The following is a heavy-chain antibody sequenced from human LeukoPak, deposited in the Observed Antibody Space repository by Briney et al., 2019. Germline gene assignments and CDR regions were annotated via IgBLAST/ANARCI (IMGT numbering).Heavy chain of an antibody. J-gene: IGHJ4*02. V-gene: IGHV3-66*01. Sequence: GGSLRLSCAASGFTVRSNYMSWVRQAPGKGLEWVSVIYSGGSTYYTDSVKGRFTISRDNAKNTLYLQMNSLRAEDTAVYYCAREQGYYSVPGYWGQGTLVTVSS. D-gene: IGHD3-22*01. CDR3: AREQGYYSVPGY. CDR2: IYSGGST. CDR1: GFTVRSNY.